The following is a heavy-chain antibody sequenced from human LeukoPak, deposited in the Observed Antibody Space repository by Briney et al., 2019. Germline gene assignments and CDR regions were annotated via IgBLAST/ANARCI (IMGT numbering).Heavy chain of an antibody. Sequence: GASVKVSCKASGGTFSSYAISWVRQAPGQGLEWMGGIVPIFGAANYSQKFQGRVTITADESTSTAYMELSSLRSEDTAVYYCARDPVEDTSDYYGSGSSSGNWFDPWGQGTLVTVSS. V-gene: IGHV1-69*13. J-gene: IGHJ5*02. CDR1: GGTFSSYA. CDR2: IVPIFGAA. D-gene: IGHD3-10*01. CDR3: ARDPVEDTSDYYGSGSSSGNWFDP.